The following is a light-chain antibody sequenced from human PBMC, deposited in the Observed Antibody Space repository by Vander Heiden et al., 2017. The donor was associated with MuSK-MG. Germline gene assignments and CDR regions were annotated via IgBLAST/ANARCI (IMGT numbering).Light chain of an antibody. V-gene: IGKV1-5*01. CDR3: QQHNSYSPWT. CDR1: QSISSW. CDR2: DAS. J-gene: IGKJ1*01. Sequence: DIQMTQSPSTLSASVGDRVTITCRASQSISSWLAWYQQKPGKAPKLLIYDASSLESGVPSRFSSSGSGTEFTLTISDLQADDFAAYYCQQHNSYSPWTFGQGTKVEIK.